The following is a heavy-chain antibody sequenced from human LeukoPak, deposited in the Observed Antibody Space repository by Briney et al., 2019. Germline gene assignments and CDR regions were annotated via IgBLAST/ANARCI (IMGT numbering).Heavy chain of an antibody. CDR3: ARDGYNLDVFDI. Sequence: PGGSLRLSCAVSGFTFSSYWKHWGRLAPGKGLVLVSRINSDGSSTSYADSARAGDTISRDNAKNTLYLQMTSLRAEDRAGYYCARDGYNLDVFDIWGQGTMVTVSS. V-gene: IGHV3-74*01. D-gene: IGHD5-24*01. CDR1: GFTFSSYW. J-gene: IGHJ3*02. CDR2: INSDGSST.